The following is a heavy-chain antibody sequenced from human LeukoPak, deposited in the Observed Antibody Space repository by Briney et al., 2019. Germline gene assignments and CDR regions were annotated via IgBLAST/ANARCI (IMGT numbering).Heavy chain of an antibody. J-gene: IGHJ5*02. V-gene: IGHV3-20*04. CDR1: GFTFDDYG. Sequence: GGSLILSCAASGFTFDDYGMSWVRQAPGKGLEWVSGINWNGGSTGYADSVKGRFTISRDNAKNSLYLQMNSLRAEDTAVYYCTTAITMVRGVIPPWGQGTLVTVSS. CDR2: INWNGGST. CDR3: TTAITMVRGVIPP. D-gene: IGHD3-10*01.